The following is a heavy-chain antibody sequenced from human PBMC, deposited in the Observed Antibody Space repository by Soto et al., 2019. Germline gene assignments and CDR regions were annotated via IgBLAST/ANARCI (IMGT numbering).Heavy chain of an antibody. D-gene: IGHD2-21*02. CDR3: ARDSVVVTAFDY. V-gene: IGHV3-21*01. CDR1: GFTFSSYS. Sequence: GGSLRLSCAASGFTFSSYSMNWVRQAPGKGLEWVSSISSSSSYIYYADSVKGRFTISRDNAKSSLYLQMNSLRAEDTAVYYCARDSVVVTAFDYWGQGTLVTVSS. J-gene: IGHJ4*02. CDR2: ISSSSSYI.